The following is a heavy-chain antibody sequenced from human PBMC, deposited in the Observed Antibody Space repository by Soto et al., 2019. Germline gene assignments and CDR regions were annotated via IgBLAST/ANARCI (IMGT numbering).Heavy chain of an antibody. Sequence: GGSLRLSCAASGFKVNSDYMNLVRQTPGKGLEWVASIYSGETTYYADSVRGRFTISSDKSKNTLYFQLSSLRIEDTAVYYCTRDGRGLGRLSLFEYWGQGVLVTVSS. D-gene: IGHD2-21*02. CDR2: IYSGETT. CDR1: GFKVNSDY. CDR3: TRDGRGLGRLSLFEY. V-gene: IGHV3-53*01. J-gene: IGHJ4*02.